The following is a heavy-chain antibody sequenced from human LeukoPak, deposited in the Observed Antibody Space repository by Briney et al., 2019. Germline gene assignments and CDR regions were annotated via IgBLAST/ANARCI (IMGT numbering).Heavy chain of an antibody. CDR1: GGTFSSYA. V-gene: IGHV1-69*05. CDR3: ARALNRWNYNGPHHYYYMDV. CDR2: IIPIFGTA. J-gene: IGHJ6*03. D-gene: IGHD1-7*01. Sequence: ASVKVSCKASGGTFSSYAISWVRQAPGQGLEWMGGIIPIFGTANYAQKFQGRVTITTDESTSTAYMELSSLRSEDTAVYYCARALNRWNYNGPHHYYYMDVWGKGTTVTVSS.